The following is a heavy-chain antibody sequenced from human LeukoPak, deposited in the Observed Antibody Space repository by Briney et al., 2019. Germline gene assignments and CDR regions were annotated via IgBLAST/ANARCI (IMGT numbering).Heavy chain of an antibody. J-gene: IGHJ6*02. V-gene: IGHV3-43*02. Sequence: GSLRLSCAASGFTFDDYAMHWVRQAPGKGLEWVSLISGDGSSTYYADSVKGRFTISRDNSKNSLYLQVNSLRTGDTALYYCAKAGYDILTGYYSYYYYAMDVWGQGTAVTVSS. D-gene: IGHD3-9*01. CDR3: AKAGYDILTGYYSYYYYAMDV. CDR2: ISGDGSST. CDR1: GFTFDDYA.